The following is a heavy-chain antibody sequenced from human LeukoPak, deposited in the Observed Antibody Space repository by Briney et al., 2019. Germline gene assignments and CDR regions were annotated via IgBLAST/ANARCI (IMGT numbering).Heavy chain of an antibody. CDR3: AREGYGDQSKYDY. J-gene: IGHJ4*02. Sequence: PSETLSLTCTVSGGSISSYYWRWIRQPPGKGLEWIGYIYYSGSTNYNPSLKSRVTISVDTSKNQFSLKLSSVTAADTAVYYCAREGYGDQSKYDYWGQGTLVTVSS. CDR1: GGSISSYY. D-gene: IGHD4-17*01. V-gene: IGHV4-59*01. CDR2: IYYSGST.